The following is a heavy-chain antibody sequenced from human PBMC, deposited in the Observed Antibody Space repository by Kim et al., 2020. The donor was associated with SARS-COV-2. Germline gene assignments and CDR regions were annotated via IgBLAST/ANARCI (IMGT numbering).Heavy chain of an antibody. Sequence: SVKVSCKASGGTFSSYAISWVRQAPGQGLEWMGGIIPIFGTANYAQKFQGRVTITADESTSTAYMELSSLRSEDTAVYYCARDREAIYGSGSHDAFDIWGQGTMVTVSS. D-gene: IGHD3-10*01. CDR1: GGTFSSYA. CDR3: ARDREAIYGSGSHDAFDI. V-gene: IGHV1-69*13. J-gene: IGHJ3*02. CDR2: IIPIFGTA.